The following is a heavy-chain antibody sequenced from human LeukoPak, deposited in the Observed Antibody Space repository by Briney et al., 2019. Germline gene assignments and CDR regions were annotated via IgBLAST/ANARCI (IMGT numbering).Heavy chain of an antibody. CDR2: ISSSSSTI. CDR1: GFTFSSYG. J-gene: IGHJ3*02. V-gene: IGHV3-48*01. Sequence: GGSLRLSCAASGFTFSSYGMNWVRQAPGKGLEWVSYISSSSSTIYYADSVKGRFTISRDNARNSLYLQMNSLRAEDTAVYYCARASTYYDFWSGPDDAFDIWGRGTMVTVSS. D-gene: IGHD3-3*01. CDR3: ARASTYYDFWSGPDDAFDI.